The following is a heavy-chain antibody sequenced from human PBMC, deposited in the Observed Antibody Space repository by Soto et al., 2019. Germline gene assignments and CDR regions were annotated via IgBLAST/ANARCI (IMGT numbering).Heavy chain of an antibody. V-gene: IGHV3-7*03. CDR1: GFTFSSYW. Sequence: GGSLRLSCAASGFTFSSYWMSWVRQAPGKGLEWVANIKQDGSEKYYVDSVKGRFTISRDNAKNSLYLQMNSLRAEDTAVYYCAKEALPYYDILTGPPDYWGQGTLVTVSS. D-gene: IGHD3-9*01. CDR3: AKEALPYYDILTGPPDY. J-gene: IGHJ4*02. CDR2: IKQDGSEK.